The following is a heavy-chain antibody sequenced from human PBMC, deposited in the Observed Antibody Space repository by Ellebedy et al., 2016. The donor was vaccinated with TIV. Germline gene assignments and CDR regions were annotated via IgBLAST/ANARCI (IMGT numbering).Heavy chain of an antibody. CDR2: IWYDGSNK. D-gene: IGHD1-26*01. Sequence: PGGSLRLSCAASGFTFSSYEMNWVRQAPGKGLEWVAIIWYDGSNKYYADSVKGRFTISRDNSKNTLYLQMNSLRAEDTAVYYCANLWWELTFDYWGQGTLVTVSS. CDR1: GFTFSSYE. V-gene: IGHV3-30*02. CDR3: ANLWWELTFDY. J-gene: IGHJ4*02.